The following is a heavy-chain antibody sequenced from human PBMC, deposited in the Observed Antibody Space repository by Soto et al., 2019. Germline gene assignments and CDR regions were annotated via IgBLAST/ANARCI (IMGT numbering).Heavy chain of an antibody. CDR3: ARGYCSGGSCYPD. V-gene: IGHV3-23*01. J-gene: IGHJ4*02. CDR1: GFTFSSYA. D-gene: IGHD2-15*01. CDR2: ISGSGGST. Sequence: GGSLRLSCAASGFTFSSYAMSWVRQAPGKGLEWVSAISGSGGSTYYADSVKGRFTISRDNSKNTLYLQMNSLRAEDTAVYYCARGYCSGGSCYPDWGQGTLVTVSS.